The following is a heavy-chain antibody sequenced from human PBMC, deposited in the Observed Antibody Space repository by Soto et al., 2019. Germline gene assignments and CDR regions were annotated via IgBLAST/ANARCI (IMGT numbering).Heavy chain of an antibody. V-gene: IGHV5-10-1*01. CDR1: GYSFAGYW. CDR2: IDPSDSQT. J-gene: IGHJ4*02. D-gene: IGHD3-22*01. CDR3: ARQIYDSDTGPNFQYYFES. Sequence: PGASLKISCKGSGYSFAGYWITWVRQKPGKGLEWMGRIDPSDSQTYYSPSLRGHVTISVTKSITTVFLQWSSLRASDTAMYYCARQIYDSDTGPNFQYYFESWGQGTPVTVSS.